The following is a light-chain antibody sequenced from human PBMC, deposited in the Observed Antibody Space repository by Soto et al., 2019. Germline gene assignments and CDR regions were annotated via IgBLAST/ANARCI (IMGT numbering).Light chain of an antibody. V-gene: IGLV2-23*02. J-gene: IGLJ3*02. Sequence: QSALTQPASVSGSPGQSITISCTGTNSNVVTYDLVSWYQQHPGKAPKLMIYEVTRRPSGVSTRFSGSKSGNTASLTISGLRAEDEADYYCCSYAGGSTWVFGGGTKLTVL. CDR1: NSNVVTYDL. CDR2: EVT. CDR3: CSYAGGSTWV.